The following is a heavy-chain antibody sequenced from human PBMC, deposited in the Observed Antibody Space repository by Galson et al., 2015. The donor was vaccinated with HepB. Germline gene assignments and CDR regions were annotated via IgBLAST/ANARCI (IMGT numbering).Heavy chain of an antibody. CDR1: GFTFTSSA. CDR2: IVVGSGNT. CDR3: AADAVADDAFEI. D-gene: IGHD4-23*01. J-gene: IGHJ3*02. V-gene: IGHV1-58*02. Sequence: SVKVSCKASGFTFTSSAMQWVRQARGQRLEWIGWIVVGSGNTNYAQKFQERVTITRDMSTSTAYMELSSLRSEDTAVYYCAADAVADDAFEIWGQGTMVTVSS.